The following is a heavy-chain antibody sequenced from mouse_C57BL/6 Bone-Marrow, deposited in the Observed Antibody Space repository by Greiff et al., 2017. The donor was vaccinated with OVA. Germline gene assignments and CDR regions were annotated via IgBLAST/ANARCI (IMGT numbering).Heavy chain of an antibody. CDR1: GYTFTGYW. Sequence: QVQLQQSGAELMKPGASVKLSCKATGYTFTGYWIEWVKQRPGHGLEWIGEILPGRGSTNYNEKFTGKATFTADTSSNTAYMQLSSLTTEDSAIYYCARWGYYFDYWGQGTTLTVSS. CDR3: ARWGYYFDY. CDR2: ILPGRGST. V-gene: IGHV1-9*01. J-gene: IGHJ2*01.